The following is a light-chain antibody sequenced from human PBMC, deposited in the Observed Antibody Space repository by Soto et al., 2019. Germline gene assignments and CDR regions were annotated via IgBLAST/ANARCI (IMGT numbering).Light chain of an antibody. V-gene: IGLV1-40*01. CDR2: GNS. Sequence: QSVLKQPPSVSGAPGQRVTISCTGSSSNIGAGYDVHWYQQLLGTAPKLLIYGNSNRPSGVPDRFSGSKSGTSASLAITGLQAEDEADYYCQSYDSSLSGHVVFGGGTKLTVL. CDR3: QSYDSSLSGHVV. J-gene: IGLJ2*01. CDR1: SSNIGAGYD.